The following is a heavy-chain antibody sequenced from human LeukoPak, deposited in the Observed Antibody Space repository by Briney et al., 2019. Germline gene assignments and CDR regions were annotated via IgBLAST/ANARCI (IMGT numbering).Heavy chain of an antibody. CDR1: GGSISSGGYS. J-gene: IGHJ4*02. V-gene: IGHV4-30-2*01. D-gene: IGHD3-10*01. CDR2: IYHSGST. CDR3: ASILLWFGEWYFDY. Sequence: SETLSLTCAVSGGSISSGGYSWSWIRQPPGKGLEWIGYIYHSGSTYYNPSLKSRVTISVDRSKNQFSLKLSSVTAADTAVYYCASILLWFGEWYFDYWGQGTLVTVSS.